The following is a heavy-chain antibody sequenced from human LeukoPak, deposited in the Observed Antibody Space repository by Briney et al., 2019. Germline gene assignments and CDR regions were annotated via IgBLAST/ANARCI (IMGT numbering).Heavy chain of an antibody. CDR1: GFTFSSYW. J-gene: IGHJ4*02. CDR3: ARLSTAVIDSDY. CDR2: IKQDGSET. Sequence: GGSLRLSCAASGFTFSSYWMSWVRQAPGKGLEWVANIKQDGSETYYADSVKGRFTISRDNARNSLYLQMNSLRVEDTAMYYCARLSTAVIDSDYWGQGTLVTVSS. V-gene: IGHV3-7*01. D-gene: IGHD6-19*01.